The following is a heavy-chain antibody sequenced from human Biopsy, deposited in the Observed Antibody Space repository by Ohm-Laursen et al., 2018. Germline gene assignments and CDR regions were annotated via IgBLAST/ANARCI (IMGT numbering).Heavy chain of an antibody. D-gene: IGHD4-23*01. CDR2: IYYSGTA. V-gene: IGHV4-31*01. CDR3: ARRPYGGTRYWYFDP. Sequence: PSQTLSLTCPVSGGSVSSGGFYWSWIRQHPGKGLEWIGYIYYSGTAYYNPSLKSLVTISVDTSKDQFSLKLNSVTAADTAVYYCARRPYGGTRYWYFDPWGRGTLVTVSS. CDR1: GGSVSSGGFY. J-gene: IGHJ2*01.